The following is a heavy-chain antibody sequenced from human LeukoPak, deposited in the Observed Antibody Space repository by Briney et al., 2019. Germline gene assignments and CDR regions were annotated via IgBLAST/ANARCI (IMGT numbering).Heavy chain of an antibody. CDR2: INTNTGNP. CDR3: ARDLSETYSDYYFDY. D-gene: IGHD1-26*01. Sequence: ASVKVSCKASGYTFSSYTMSWVRQAPGQGLEWMGWINTNTGNPTYAQGFTGRFVFSLDTSVSTAYLQISSLKADDTAVYYCARDLSETYSDYYFDYWGQGTLVTVSS. V-gene: IGHV7-4-1*02. J-gene: IGHJ4*02. CDR1: GYTFSSYT.